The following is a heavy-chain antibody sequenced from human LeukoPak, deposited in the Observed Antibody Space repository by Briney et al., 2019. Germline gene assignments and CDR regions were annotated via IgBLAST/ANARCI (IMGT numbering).Heavy chain of an antibody. V-gene: IGHV3-9*01. J-gene: IGHJ4*02. Sequence: GGSLRLSCAASGFTVDAYAMHWVRQAPGKGLEWVSGISWNSGSIGYADSVKGRFTISRDNAKNSLYLQMNSLRAEDTALYYCAKDIGDLITIPFDYWGQGTLVTVSS. D-gene: IGHD3-3*01. CDR1: GFTVDAYA. CDR3: AKDIGDLITIPFDY. CDR2: ISWNSGSI.